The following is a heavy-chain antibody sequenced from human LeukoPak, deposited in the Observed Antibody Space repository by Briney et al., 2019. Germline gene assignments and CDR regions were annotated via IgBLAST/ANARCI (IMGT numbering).Heavy chain of an antibody. Sequence: GRSLRLSCVASGFTFSSYGMHWVRQAPGKGLEWVAVISNDGSNEFYADPVTGRSTISRDTSKNTLYLQMNSLRTEDTAVYFCAKDYSIPPAAGALYNWFAPWGQGTLVTDSS. CDR2: ISNDGSNE. CDR3: AKDYSIPPAAGALYNWFAP. V-gene: IGHV3-30*18. J-gene: IGHJ5*02. D-gene: IGHD6-13*01. CDR1: GFTFSSYG.